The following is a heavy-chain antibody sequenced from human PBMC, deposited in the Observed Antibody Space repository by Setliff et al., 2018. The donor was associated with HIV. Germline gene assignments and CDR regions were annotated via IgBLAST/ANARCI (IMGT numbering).Heavy chain of an antibody. Sequence: PGGSLRLSCAASGFNLRNYWMNWVRQAPGKGLEWVARISLDGSSTTHADAVKGRFTISRDNGKNTVYPQMNSLRPEDTAVYHCALVGGITAPPDGFDIWGQGTMVTVSS. CDR3: ALVGGITAPPDGFDI. J-gene: IGHJ3*02. D-gene: IGHD3-22*01. V-gene: IGHV3-74*01. CDR2: ISLDGSST. CDR1: GFNLRNYW.